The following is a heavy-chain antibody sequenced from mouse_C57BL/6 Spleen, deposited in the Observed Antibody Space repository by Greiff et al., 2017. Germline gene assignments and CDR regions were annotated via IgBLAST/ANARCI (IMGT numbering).Heavy chain of an antibody. J-gene: IGHJ3*01. CDR2: IDPSDSYT. D-gene: IGHD3-1*01. V-gene: IGHV1-50*01. CDR1: GYTFTSYW. CDR3: ARKGAWTRFAY. Sequence: QVQLQQPGAELVKPGASVKLSCKASGYTFTSYWMQWVKQRPGQGLEWIGEIDPSDSYTNYNQKFKGKATLTVDTSSSTAYMQLSSLTSGDSAVYYCARKGAWTRFAYWGKGTLVTVSA.